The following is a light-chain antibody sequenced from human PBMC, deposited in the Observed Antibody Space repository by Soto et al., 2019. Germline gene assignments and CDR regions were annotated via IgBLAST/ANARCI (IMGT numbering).Light chain of an antibody. CDR1: QSVSSVS. Sequence: EIVLTQSPGTLSLSPGERATLSCRASQSVSSVSLAWYQQKPGQAPRLLVYGASTRATGIPDRFSGSGSGTDFTLTISRLEPEDFAVYYCQQYGGSPIVTFGQGTKLEIK. V-gene: IGKV3-20*01. CDR2: GAS. CDR3: QQYGGSPIVT. J-gene: IGKJ2*01.